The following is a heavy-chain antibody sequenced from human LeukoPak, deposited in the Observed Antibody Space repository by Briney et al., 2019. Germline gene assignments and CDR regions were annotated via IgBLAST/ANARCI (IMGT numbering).Heavy chain of an antibody. CDR2: FSYEDDNT. D-gene: IGHD1-1*01. Sequence: GGSLTLSCTASGFNIAGYTMHWVRQTPGKGLEWFSLFSYEDDNTYYADSVEGRFTISRDSSKNSLYLQMNSLRTEDTALYYCAKDLPAGNWNYFDYWGQGTLVTVSS. V-gene: IGHV3-43*01. CDR1: GFNIAGYT. J-gene: IGHJ4*02. CDR3: AKDLPAGNWNYFDY.